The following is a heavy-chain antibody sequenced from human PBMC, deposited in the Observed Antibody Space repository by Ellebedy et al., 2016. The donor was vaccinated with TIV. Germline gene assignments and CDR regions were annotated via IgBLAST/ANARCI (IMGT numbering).Heavy chain of an antibody. CDR2: INPNSGGT. Sequence: ASVKVSCXASGGTFSSYAISWVRQAPGQGLEWMGWINPNSGGTNYAQKFQGRVTMTRDTSISTAYMELSRLRSDDTAVYYCAREFVMVPLGAPGGWGQGTLVTVSS. CDR1: GGTFSSYA. J-gene: IGHJ4*02. V-gene: IGHV1-2*02. D-gene: IGHD3-10*01. CDR3: AREFVMVPLGAPGG.